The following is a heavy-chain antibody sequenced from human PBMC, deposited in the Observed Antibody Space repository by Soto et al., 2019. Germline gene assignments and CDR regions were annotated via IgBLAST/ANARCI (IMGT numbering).Heavy chain of an antibody. J-gene: IGHJ4*02. Sequence: QVHLVQSGAEVKRPGSSVRVSCRASGGTFYTYAFTWVRQAPGQGLEWMGGITTMIGTTKYAKKFHGRVTFSADESASTAYMELSNLRSDDTAVYYWARDVSVMTSVFGFWGQGTLITVAS. D-gene: IGHD3-10*01. CDR1: GGTFYTYA. CDR2: ITTMIGTT. CDR3: ARDVSVMTSVFGF. V-gene: IGHV1-69*01.